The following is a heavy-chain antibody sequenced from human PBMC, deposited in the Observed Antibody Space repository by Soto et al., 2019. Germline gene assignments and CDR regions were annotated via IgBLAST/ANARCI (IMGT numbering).Heavy chain of an antibody. CDR1: GYTFTSYD. CDR3: ARGCSFRYCSGGSCARDYYFDY. J-gene: IGHJ4*02. CDR2: MNPNSGNT. D-gene: IGHD2-15*01. V-gene: IGHV1-8*01. Sequence: ASVKVSCKASGYTFTSYDINWVRQATGQGLEWMGWMNPNSGNTGYAQKFQGRVTMTRNTSISTAYMELSSLRSEDTAVYYCARGCSFRYCSGGSCARDYYFDYWGQGTLVTVSS.